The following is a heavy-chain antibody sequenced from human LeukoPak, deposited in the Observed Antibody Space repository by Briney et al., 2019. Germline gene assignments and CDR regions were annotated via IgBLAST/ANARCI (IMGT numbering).Heavy chain of an antibody. V-gene: IGHV1-18*01. J-gene: IGHJ6*02. CDR3: APSPRYCSSTSCSNYYYYGMDV. D-gene: IGHD2-2*01. Sequence: ASVKVSCKASGYTFTSYGISWVRQAPGQGLEWMGWISAYNGNTNYAQKLQGRVTMTTDTSTSTAYMELRSLRSDDTAVYYCAPSPRYCSSTSCSNYYYYGMDVWGQGTTVTVSS. CDR2: ISAYNGNT. CDR1: GYTFTSYG.